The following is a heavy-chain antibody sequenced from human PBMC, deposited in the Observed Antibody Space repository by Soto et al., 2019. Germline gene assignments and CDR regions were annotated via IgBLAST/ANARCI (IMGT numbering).Heavy chain of an antibody. J-gene: IGHJ5*02. CDR2: IYSSGST. CDR3: ARTPIGYCSGGTCSNWFDP. D-gene: IGHD2-8*02. CDR1: GGSISGHY. Sequence: PSETLSLTCTVFGGSISGHYWSWIRQPPGKGLEWVGYIYSSGSTYARPSLKSRVSMSVDPSKNQVSLRLTSVTATDTAVYYCARTPIGYCSGGTCSNWFDPWGQGTLVTVSS. V-gene: IGHV4-59*08.